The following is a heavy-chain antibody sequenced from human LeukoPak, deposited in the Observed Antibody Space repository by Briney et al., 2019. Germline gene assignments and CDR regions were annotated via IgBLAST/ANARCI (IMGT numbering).Heavy chain of an antibody. CDR1: GGSISSGGYY. CDR2: IYYSGST. CDR3: ARHSSSSDVGVYSDY. D-gene: IGHD6-6*01. J-gene: IGHJ4*02. V-gene: IGHV4-31*03. Sequence: PSETLSLTCTVSGGSISSGGYYWSWIRQHPGKGLEWIGYIYYSGSTYYNPSLKSRVTISVDTSKNQFSLKLSSVTAADTAVYYCARHSSSSDVGVYSDYWGQGALVTVSS.